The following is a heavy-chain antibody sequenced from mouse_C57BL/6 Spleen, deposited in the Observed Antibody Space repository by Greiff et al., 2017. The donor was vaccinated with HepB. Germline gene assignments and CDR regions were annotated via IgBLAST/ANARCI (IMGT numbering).Heavy chain of an antibody. D-gene: IGHD2-4*01. CDR2: ISSGGSYP. V-gene: IGHV5-6*02. Sequence: EVKVVESGGDLVKPGGSLKLSCAASGFPFSSYGMSWVRQTPDKRLEWVATISSGGSYPYYPDSVKGRFTISRDNAKNTLYLQMSSRKSEDTAMYYCARRGITPGAMDYWGQGTSVTVSS. CDR1: GFPFSSYG. CDR3: ARRGITPGAMDY. J-gene: IGHJ4*01.